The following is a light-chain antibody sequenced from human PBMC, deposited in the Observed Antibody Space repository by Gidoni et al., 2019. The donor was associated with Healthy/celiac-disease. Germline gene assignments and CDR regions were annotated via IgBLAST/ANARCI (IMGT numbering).Light chain of an antibody. CDR1: QSISSY. CDR3: QQSYSTPLYT. Sequence: DIQMTQSPSSLSASVGDRVTLTCRASQSISSYLNWYQQKPGKAPKLLIYAASSVQSGVPSRFSGSGSGTDFTLTISSLQPEDFATYYCQQSYSTPLYTFGQGTKLEIK. CDR2: AAS. J-gene: IGKJ2*01. V-gene: IGKV1-39*01.